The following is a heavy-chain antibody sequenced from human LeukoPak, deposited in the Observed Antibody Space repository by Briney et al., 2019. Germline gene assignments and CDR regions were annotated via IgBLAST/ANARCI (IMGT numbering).Heavy chain of an antibody. CDR3: ARDYNGAAWFQH. CDR2: IYYSGNT. CDR1: GDSISSSIYY. J-gene: IGHJ1*01. D-gene: IGHD2-8*01. V-gene: IGHV4-39*02. Sequence: SETLSLTCTVSGDSISSSIYYWGWIRQPPGKGLEWIGSIYYSGNTYYNPSLKSRVTISVDTSKNQFSLKLSSVTAADTAVYYCARDYNGAAWFQHWGQGTLVTVSS.